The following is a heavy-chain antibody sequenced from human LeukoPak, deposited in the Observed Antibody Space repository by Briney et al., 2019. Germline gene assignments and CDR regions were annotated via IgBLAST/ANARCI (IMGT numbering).Heavy chain of an antibody. CDR2: INPKNGDS. D-gene: IGHD4-17*01. CDR1: GYPFTTYY. J-gene: IGHJ4*02. Sequence: ASVKVSCKASGYPFTTYYIHWVRQAPGQGLEWMGCINPKNGDSKYAQKFQGRVTMTRATSIATAYMEVSRLTSDDTAVYFRARAGYDYGDSSDFWGQGTLVTVSS. V-gene: IGHV1-2*02. CDR3: ARAGYDYGDSSDF.